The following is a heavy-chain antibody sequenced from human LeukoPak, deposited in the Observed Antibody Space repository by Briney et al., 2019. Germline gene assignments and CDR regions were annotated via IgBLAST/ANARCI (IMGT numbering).Heavy chain of an antibody. V-gene: IGHV3-30*04. CDR3: AKDRTYYYNSGSYFDL. CDR2: ISYDGSNK. Sequence: PGGSLRLSCAASGFTFSSYAMHWVRQAPGKGLEWVAVISYDGSNKYYADSVKGRFTISRDNAKNSLYLQMNSLRAEDTAVYYCAKDRTYYYNSGSYFDLWGCGTLVTVSS. J-gene: IGHJ2*01. D-gene: IGHD3-10*01. CDR1: GFTFSSYA.